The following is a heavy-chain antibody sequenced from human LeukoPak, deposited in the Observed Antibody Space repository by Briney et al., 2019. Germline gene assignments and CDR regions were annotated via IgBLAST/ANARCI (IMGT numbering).Heavy chain of an antibody. D-gene: IGHD3-16*01. CDR1: GFTYSSYT. J-gene: IGHJ3*02. Sequence: GGPLRLSCAPSGFTYSSYTMNWPRHAPGKGLEWVACISSRSRHIYYADSVKGRFTISRDNAKNSLFLQMNTLRAEDTAVYYCARDHYTSWSYASLFDIWGQGTMVTVSS. CDR3: ARDHYTSWSYASLFDI. V-gene: IGHV3-21*01. CDR2: ISSRSRHI.